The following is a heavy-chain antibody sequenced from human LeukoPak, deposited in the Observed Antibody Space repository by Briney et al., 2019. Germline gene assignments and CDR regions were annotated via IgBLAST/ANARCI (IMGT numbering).Heavy chain of an antibody. J-gene: IGHJ3*02. CDR1: GGSISSYY. V-gene: IGHV4-59*12. CDR3: ARDLGYDFWSGYGTGTFDI. Sequence: PSETLSLTCTVSGGSISSYYWSWIRQPPGKGLEWIGYIYYSGSTNYNPSLKSQVTISVDTSKNQFSLKLSSVTAADTAVYYCARDLGYDFWSGYGTGTFDIWGQGTMVTVSS. CDR2: IYYSGST. D-gene: IGHD3-3*01.